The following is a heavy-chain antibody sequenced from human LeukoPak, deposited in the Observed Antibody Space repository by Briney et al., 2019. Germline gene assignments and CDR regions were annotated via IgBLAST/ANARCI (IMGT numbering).Heavy chain of an antibody. D-gene: IGHD3-3*01. V-gene: IGHV3-66*04. CDR3: ARQGFWSGYYFDY. CDR1: GFTVSSNY. J-gene: IGHJ4*02. Sequence: PGGSLRLSCAASGFTVSSNYMSWVRQAPGKGLEWVSVIYSGGSTYYADSVKGRFTISRDNSKNSLYPQMSSLRAEDTAVYYCARQGFWSGYYFDYWGQGTLVTVSS. CDR2: IYSGGST.